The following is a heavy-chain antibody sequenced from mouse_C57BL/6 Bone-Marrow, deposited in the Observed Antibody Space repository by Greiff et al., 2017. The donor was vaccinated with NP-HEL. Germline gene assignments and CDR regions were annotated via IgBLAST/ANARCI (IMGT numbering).Heavy chain of an antibody. D-gene: IGHD2-4*01. CDR2: ISYDGSN. J-gene: IGHJ4*01. CDR3: ASYDYDKAMDY. Sequence: EVQLVESGPGLVKPSQSLSLTCSVTGYSITSGYYWNWIRQLPGNQLEWMGYISYDGSNNYNPSLKNRISITRDTSKNQFFLKLNSVTTEDTATYYCASYDYDKAMDYWGQGTSVTVAS. V-gene: IGHV3-6*01. CDR1: GYSITSGYY.